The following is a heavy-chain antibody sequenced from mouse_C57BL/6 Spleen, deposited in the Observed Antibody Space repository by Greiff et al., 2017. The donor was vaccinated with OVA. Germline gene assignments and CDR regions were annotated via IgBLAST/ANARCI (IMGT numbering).Heavy chain of an antibody. D-gene: IGHD1-1*01. CDR3: ARSIRSFDY. V-gene: IGHV7-3*01. Sequence: EVKLVESGGGLVQPGGSLSLSCAASGFTFTDYYMSWVRQPPGKALEWLGFIRNKANGYTTEYSASVKGRFTISRDNSQSILYLQMNALRAEDSATYYCARSIRSFDYWGQGTTLTVSS. CDR1: GFTFTDYY. CDR2: IRNKANGYTT. J-gene: IGHJ2*01.